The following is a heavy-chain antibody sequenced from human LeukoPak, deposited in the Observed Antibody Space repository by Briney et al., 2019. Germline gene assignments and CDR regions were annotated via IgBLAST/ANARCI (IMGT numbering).Heavy chain of an antibody. J-gene: IGHJ4*02. D-gene: IGHD1-14*01. V-gene: IGHV4-30-4*01. Sequence: SETLSPTCTVSGGSISSGDYYWSWIRQPPGKGLEWIGYIYYSGSTYYNPSLKSRVTISVDTSKNQFSLKLSSVTAADTAVYYCARVTRTWAPRFDYWGQGALVTVSS. CDR3: ARVTRTWAPRFDY. CDR1: GGSISSGDYY. CDR2: IYYSGST.